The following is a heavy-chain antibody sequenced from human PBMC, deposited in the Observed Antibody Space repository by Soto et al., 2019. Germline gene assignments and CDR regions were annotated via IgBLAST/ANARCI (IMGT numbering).Heavy chain of an antibody. CDR2: IWYDGSEK. D-gene: IGHD6-13*01. CDR3: ARDGQQQAPYALDV. V-gene: IGHV3-33*01. CDR1: GFTFNHNA. Sequence: QVQLVDSGGGVVQPGRSLRLSCAASGFTFNHNAMHWVRQAAGKGLEWVAQIWYDGSEKYYTDSVKGRFTISRDNFKNTGLLQMDSLRVEDTAVYYCARDGQQQAPYALDVWGQGTTVIVSS. J-gene: IGHJ6*02.